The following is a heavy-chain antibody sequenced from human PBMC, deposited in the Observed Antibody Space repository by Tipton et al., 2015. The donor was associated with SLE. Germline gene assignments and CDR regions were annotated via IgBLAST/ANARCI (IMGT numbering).Heavy chain of an antibody. CDR2: IWYDGRDK. V-gene: IGHV3-30*02. Sequence: SLRLSCAASGFTFSSYGMHWVRQAPGKGLEWVAFIWYDGRDKYFADSVKGQCTISRDNSKNRLYLQMNSLRAEDTAVYYCAKGATGSSWGQIDYWGQGTLVTVSS. J-gene: IGHJ4*02. CDR1: GFTFSSYG. CDR3: AKGATGSSWGQIDY. D-gene: IGHD6-13*01.